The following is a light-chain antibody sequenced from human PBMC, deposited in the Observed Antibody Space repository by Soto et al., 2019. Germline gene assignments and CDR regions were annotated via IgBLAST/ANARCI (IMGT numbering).Light chain of an antibody. Sequence: QSALTQPASVSGSPGQSITISCTGTSSDIGGYNYVSWYQQHPGTAPKLIIYDVNNRPSGVSHRFSGSKSGNTASLTICGLQAEDEADYYCSSYTSNSTVLFGGGTKLTVL. CDR2: DVN. CDR3: SSYTSNSTVL. V-gene: IGLV2-14*01. J-gene: IGLJ2*01. CDR1: SSDIGGYNY.